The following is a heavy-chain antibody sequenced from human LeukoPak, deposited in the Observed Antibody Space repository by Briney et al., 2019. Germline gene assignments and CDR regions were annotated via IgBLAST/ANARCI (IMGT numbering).Heavy chain of an antibody. Sequence: SETLSLTCTVSGGSISSYYWSWIRQPPGKGLEWIGYIYYSGSTNYNPSLKSRVTISVDTSKNQFSLKLSSVTAADTAVYYCARAGLGYCSSTSCPPYYYYYMDVWGKGTTVTVSS. CDR2: IYYSGST. J-gene: IGHJ6*03. V-gene: IGHV4-59*01. D-gene: IGHD2-2*01. CDR3: ARAGLGYCSSTSCPPYYYYYMDV. CDR1: GGSISSYY.